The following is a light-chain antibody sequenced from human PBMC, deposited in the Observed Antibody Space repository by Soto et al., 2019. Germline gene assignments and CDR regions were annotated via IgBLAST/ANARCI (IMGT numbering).Light chain of an antibody. V-gene: IGKV3-20*01. Sequence: EIVLTQSPGTLSLSPGERATLSCRASQSVSSSYLAWYQQRPGQPPRLLFYGASSRAIGIPDRFTGSGSGTDFTLTISRLEPEDSAVYYCQQYGTSPQTFGGGTKVEIK. CDR3: QQYGTSPQT. CDR1: QSVSSSY. CDR2: GAS. J-gene: IGKJ4*01.